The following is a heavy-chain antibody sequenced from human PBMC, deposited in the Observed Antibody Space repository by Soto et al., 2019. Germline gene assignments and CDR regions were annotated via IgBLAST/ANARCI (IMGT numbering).Heavy chain of an antibody. CDR1: DFTFTTFW. D-gene: IGHD3-9*01. V-gene: IGHV3-7*03. J-gene: IGHJ4*02. Sequence: GGSLRLSCAASDFTFTTFWMAWLRQTPEKGLEFVGQIKEDGGEKYYLDSVEGRFTISRDNAKRSLYLQMNSLRAEDTAVYYCAKDWALLTGYYSSFDYWGQGTLVTVSS. CDR3: AKDWALLTGYYSSFDY. CDR2: IKEDGGEK.